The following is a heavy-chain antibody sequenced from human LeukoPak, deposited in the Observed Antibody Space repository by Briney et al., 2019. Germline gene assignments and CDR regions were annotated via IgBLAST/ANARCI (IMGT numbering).Heavy chain of an antibody. Sequence: ASVKVSCKASGGTFSSYAISWVRQAPGQGLEWMGGIIPIFGTANYAQKFQGRVTITADESTSTAYMELSSLRSEDTAVYYCAWGGSEYYYYGMDVWGKGTTVTVSS. CDR3: AWGGSEYYYYGMDV. CDR1: GGTFSSYA. D-gene: IGHD1-26*01. V-gene: IGHV1-69*01. J-gene: IGHJ6*04. CDR2: IIPIFGTA.